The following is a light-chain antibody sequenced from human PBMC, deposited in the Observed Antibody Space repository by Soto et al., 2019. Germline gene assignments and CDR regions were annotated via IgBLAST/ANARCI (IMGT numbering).Light chain of an antibody. CDR3: QHYNSYSEA. J-gene: IGKJ1*01. Sequence: LPASVGDRVTITCRASQNINYWLAWYQQKPGKAPKLLIYKASTLKSGVPSRFSGSGSGTEFTLTISSLQPDDFATYYCQHYNSYSEAFGQGTKV. CDR1: QNINYW. V-gene: IGKV1-5*03. CDR2: KAS.